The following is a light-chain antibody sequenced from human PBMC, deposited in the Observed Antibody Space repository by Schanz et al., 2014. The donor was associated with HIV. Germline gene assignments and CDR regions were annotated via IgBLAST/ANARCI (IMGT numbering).Light chain of an antibody. CDR2: DAS. CDR1: QSFTSH. V-gene: IGKV3-20*01. CDR3: QQYGSSPT. J-gene: IGKJ1*01. Sequence: DIVLTQSPGTLSLSPGERATLSCRASQSFTSHLAWFQMKPGQPPRLLLYDASHRAAGVPARFSGSGSVTDFTLTISRLEPEDFAVYYCQQYGSSPTFGQGTRVEIK.